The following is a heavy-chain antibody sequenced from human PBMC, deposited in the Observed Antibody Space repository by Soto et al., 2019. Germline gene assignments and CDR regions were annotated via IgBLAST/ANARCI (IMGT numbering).Heavy chain of an antibody. CDR3: AMWYRSYYYYGMYV. V-gene: IGHV1-18*01. J-gene: IGHJ6*02. Sequence: ASVKVSCKASGYTFTSYGISWVRQAPGQGLEWMGWISAYNGNTNYAQKLQGRVTMTTDASTSTAYMELRSLRSDDTAVYYCAMWYRSYYYYGMYVWGQGTKVTVSS. CDR1: GYTFTSYG. D-gene: IGHD1-1*01. CDR2: ISAYNGNT.